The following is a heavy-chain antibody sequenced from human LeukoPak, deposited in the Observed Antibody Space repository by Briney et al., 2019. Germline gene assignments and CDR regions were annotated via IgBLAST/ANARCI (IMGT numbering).Heavy chain of an antibody. Sequence: SVNVSCTASGYTFTSYGISWVRQAPGQGLEWMGGIIPIFGTANYAQKFQGRVTITADESTSTAYMELSSLRSEDTAVYYCARLGPPFKGDYYGMDVWGQGTTVTVSS. J-gene: IGHJ6*02. V-gene: IGHV1-69*13. D-gene: IGHD1-14*01. CDR1: GYTFTSYG. CDR2: IIPIFGTA. CDR3: ARLGPPFKGDYYGMDV.